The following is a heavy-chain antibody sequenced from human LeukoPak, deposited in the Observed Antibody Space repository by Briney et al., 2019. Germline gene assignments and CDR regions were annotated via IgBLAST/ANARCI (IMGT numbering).Heavy chain of an antibody. CDR3: ARDSPVRYFDWSLPEGDHYYGMDV. D-gene: IGHD3-9*01. CDR1: GYTFTSYG. J-gene: IGHJ6*04. Sequence: ASVKVSCKASGYTFTSYGITWVRQAPGQGLEWMGWISAYNGNTNYAQNLQGRGTMTTDTSTSTAYMELRSLRSDDTAVYYCARDSPVRYFDWSLPEGDHYYGMDVWGKGTTVTVSS. CDR2: ISAYNGNT. V-gene: IGHV1-18*04.